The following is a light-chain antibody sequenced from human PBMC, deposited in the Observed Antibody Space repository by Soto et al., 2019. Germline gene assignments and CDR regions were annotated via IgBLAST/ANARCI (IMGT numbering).Light chain of an antibody. CDR1: SSNIGSNY. CDR3: AAWDDSLRGVV. CDR2: RNN. Sequence: QSVLTQPPSASGTPGQRVTISCSGSSSNIGSNYVYWYQQLPGTAPKLLIYRNNQRPSGVPDRFSGSKSGTSASLAISGLRSEDEANYYCAAWDDSLRGVVFGGGTQVTVL. V-gene: IGLV1-47*01. J-gene: IGLJ3*02.